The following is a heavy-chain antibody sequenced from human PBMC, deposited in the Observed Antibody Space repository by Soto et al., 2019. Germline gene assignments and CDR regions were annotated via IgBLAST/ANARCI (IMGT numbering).Heavy chain of an antibody. V-gene: IGHV4-61*05. Sequence: SETLSLTCTVSGGSISSSSYYWGWIRQPPGKGLEWIGYIYYSGSTNYNPSLKSRVTISVDTSNNQFSLKLSSVTAEDTAVYYCARHLWVGSSWYLGAFDIWGQGTVVTVSS. CDR1: GGSISSSSYY. CDR3: ARHLWVGSSWYLGAFDI. J-gene: IGHJ3*02. CDR2: IYYSGST. D-gene: IGHD6-13*01.